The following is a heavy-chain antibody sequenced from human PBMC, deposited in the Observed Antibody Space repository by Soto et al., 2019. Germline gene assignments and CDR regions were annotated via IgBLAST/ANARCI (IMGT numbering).Heavy chain of an antibody. CDR3: ARETPPTTVTIDP. Sequence: QVQLQESGPGLVKPSQTLSLTCTVSGGSISSGGYYWSWIRQHPGKGLEWIGYIYYSGSTYYNPSLKSRVSISVDPSKNQFSLKLNSVTAADTAVYYCARETPPTTVTIDPWGQGTLVTVSS. CDR2: IYYSGST. V-gene: IGHV4-31*03. CDR1: GGSISSGGYY. J-gene: IGHJ5*02. D-gene: IGHD4-17*01.